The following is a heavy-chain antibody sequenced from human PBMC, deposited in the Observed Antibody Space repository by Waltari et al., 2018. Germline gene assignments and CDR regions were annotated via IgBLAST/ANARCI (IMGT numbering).Heavy chain of an antibody. V-gene: IGHV1-24*01. Sequence: QVQLVQSGAEVKKPGASVKVSCKVSGSPLTELSIHWVRPAPGKGLEWMGGFDPEDGETIYAQKFQGRVTMTEDTSTDTAYMELSSLRSEDTAVYYCATPTITMVRGVQLLFDLWGRGTLVTVSS. CDR3: ATPTITMVRGVQLLFDL. CDR1: GSPLTELS. CDR2: FDPEDGET. J-gene: IGHJ2*01. D-gene: IGHD3-10*01.